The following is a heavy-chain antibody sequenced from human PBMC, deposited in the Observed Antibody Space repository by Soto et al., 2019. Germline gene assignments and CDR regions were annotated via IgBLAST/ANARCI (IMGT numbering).Heavy chain of an antibody. J-gene: IGHJ4*02. CDR3: AKDSTIVPK. CDR1: GFTFRTYG. D-gene: IGHD3-22*01. Sequence: QVQLVESGGGVVQPGRSLRLSCAASGFTFRTYGMHWVRQAPGKGLEWVAVISYDGSNEYYADYVKGRFTISRDNSKNTLYLQMNSLRDEDTAVYYCAKDSTIVPKWCQGTLVTVSS. V-gene: IGHV3-30*18. CDR2: ISYDGSNE.